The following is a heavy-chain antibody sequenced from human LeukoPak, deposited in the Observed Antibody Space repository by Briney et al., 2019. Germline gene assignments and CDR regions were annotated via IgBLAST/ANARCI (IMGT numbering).Heavy chain of an antibody. CDR3: ATNGLGYCSGGSCYTLYYFDY. CDR2: ISYDGSNK. Sequence: GGSLRPSCAASGFTFSRYGMHWVRQAPGKGLEWVAVISYDGSNKYYADSVKGRFTISRDNSKNTLYLQMNSLRAEDTAVYYCATNGLGYCSGGSCYTLYYFDYWGQGTLVTVSS. V-gene: IGHV3-30*03. J-gene: IGHJ4*02. CDR1: GFTFSRYG. D-gene: IGHD2-15*01.